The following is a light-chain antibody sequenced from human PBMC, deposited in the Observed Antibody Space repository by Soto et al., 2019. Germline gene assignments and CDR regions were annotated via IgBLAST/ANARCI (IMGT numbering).Light chain of an antibody. Sequence: VLKQSPGTLSLSTGERATLSCRASHSVTRYVAWYQQKPGQAPRLLIYGASNRATGIPDRFSGSGSGTDFTLTISRLEPEDFAVYYCQQYGSSGTFGQGTKVDIK. CDR2: GAS. CDR1: HSVTRY. CDR3: QQYGSSGT. V-gene: IGKV3-20*01. J-gene: IGKJ1*01.